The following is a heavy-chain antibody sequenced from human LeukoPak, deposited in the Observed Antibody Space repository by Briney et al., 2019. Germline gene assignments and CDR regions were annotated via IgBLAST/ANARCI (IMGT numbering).Heavy chain of an antibody. J-gene: IGHJ4*02. CDR2: IISKTDGGIT. CDR1: GFGFSYAW. V-gene: IGHV3-15*01. D-gene: IGHD3-10*01. Sequence: GGSLRLSCAASGFGFSYAWMNWVRQAPGKGLEWAGRIISKTDGGITDYAAPVRGRFTISRDDSKNTLYLEMNNLKPEDTAVYYCTTLRSLDYWGQGTLVTVSS. CDR3: TTLRSLDY.